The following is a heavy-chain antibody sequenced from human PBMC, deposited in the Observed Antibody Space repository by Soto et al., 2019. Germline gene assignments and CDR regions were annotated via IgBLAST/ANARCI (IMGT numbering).Heavy chain of an antibody. D-gene: IGHD6-13*01. CDR1: GFSFTDYP. CDR3: ARVHSPASYYYYGMDV. Sequence: VQLVESGGGVVQPGRSLRVSCAASGFSFTDYPMHWVRQAPGKGLEWVAVISFDGNNEYYADSVKGRFTISRDNSMNTLYLQMNSLRTEDTAVYYCARVHSPASYYYYGMDVWGQGTPVTVSS. V-gene: IGHV3-30-3*01. J-gene: IGHJ6*02. CDR2: ISFDGNNE.